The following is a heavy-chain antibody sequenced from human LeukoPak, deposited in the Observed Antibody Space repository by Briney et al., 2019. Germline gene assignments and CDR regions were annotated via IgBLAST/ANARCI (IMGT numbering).Heavy chain of an antibody. CDR1: GGSISSYY. CDR2: IYYSGST. D-gene: IGHD3-22*01. Sequence: SETLSLTCTVSGGSISSYYWSWIRQPSGKGLEWIGYIYYSGSTNYNPSLKSRVTISVDTSKNQFSLKLSSVTAADTAVYYCARNPNHYDSSGYYYYGMDVWGQGTTVTVSS. CDR3: ARNPNHYDSSGYYYYGMDV. V-gene: IGHV4-59*01. J-gene: IGHJ6*02.